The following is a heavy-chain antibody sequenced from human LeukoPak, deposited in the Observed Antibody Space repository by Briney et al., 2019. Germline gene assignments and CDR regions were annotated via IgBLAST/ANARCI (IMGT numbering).Heavy chain of an antibody. V-gene: IGHV4-59*01. CDR3: ARGVGSGWSDY. CDR2: VSSTGST. CDR1: GGSISGYY. D-gene: IGHD6-19*01. J-gene: IGHJ4*02. Sequence: PSETLSLTCTVSGGSISGYYWTWIRQSPGKGLEWIGYVSSTGSTSYTPSLKSRVTISIDTSKSQFSLMLTSVTAADTAVYYCARGVGSGWSDYWGQGTLVTVSS.